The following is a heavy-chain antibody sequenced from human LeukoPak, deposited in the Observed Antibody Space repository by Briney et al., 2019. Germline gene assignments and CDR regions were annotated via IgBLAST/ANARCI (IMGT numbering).Heavy chain of an antibody. J-gene: IGHJ4*02. CDR3: ARDSLHCNGGRCFHMRVFDY. CDR2: INHSGSS. D-gene: IGHD2-15*01. Sequence: SETLSLTCAVYGGSFSGHYWSWLRQPPGKGLEWIGEINHSGSSNYNPSLKSRVTISVDTSKNQFSLKLNSVTAADTAVYYCARDSLHCNGGRCFHMRVFDYWGQGALVTVSS. CDR1: GGSFSGHY. V-gene: IGHV4-34*01.